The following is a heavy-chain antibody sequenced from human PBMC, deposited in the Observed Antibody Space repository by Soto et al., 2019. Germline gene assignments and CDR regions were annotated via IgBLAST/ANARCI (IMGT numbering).Heavy chain of an antibody. CDR3: AKQTVERSLGGFDP. CDR1: GHTFAKYY. V-gene: IGHV1-46*01. J-gene: IGHJ5*02. D-gene: IGHD1-1*01. CDR2: INPSGGAA. Sequence: QVQLVPYGAEVKKLGASVTVSCKASGHTFAKYYIHWVRQAPGQGLEWMGKINPSGGAAKYAQGFHGIVTLALVTAAATVVLEMRCLSTDDTAVYYCAKQTVERSLGGFDPWGQGTLGTIST.